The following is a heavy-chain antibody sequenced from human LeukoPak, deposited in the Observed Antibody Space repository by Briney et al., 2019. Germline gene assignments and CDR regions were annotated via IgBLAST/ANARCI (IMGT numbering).Heavy chain of an antibody. D-gene: IGHD2-2*02. CDR1: GYTFNSYD. V-gene: IGHV1-18*01. Sequence: ASVKVSCKASGYTFNSYDINWVRQAPGQGLEWMGWISAYNGKTNYAQKLQGRVTMTTDTSTSTAYMEQRSLRSDDTAVYYCARRNTVNAFDIWGQGTMVTVSS. J-gene: IGHJ3*02. CDR2: ISAYNGKT. CDR3: ARRNTVNAFDI.